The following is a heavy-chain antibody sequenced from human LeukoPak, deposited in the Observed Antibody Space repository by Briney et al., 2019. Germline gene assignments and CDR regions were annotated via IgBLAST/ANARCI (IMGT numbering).Heavy chain of an antibody. CDR3: ARASFWESPINWFAP. J-gene: IGHJ5*02. CDR1: GYTFTNYG. D-gene: IGHD3-16*01. Sequence: EASVKVSCKASGYTFTNYGISWVRQAPGQGLEWMGWISANNGNRNYALKLQDRVSMTTDTSTSTAYMELRSLRSDDTAVYYCARASFWESPINWFAPWGQGTLVTVSS. CDR2: ISANNGNR. V-gene: IGHV1-18*01.